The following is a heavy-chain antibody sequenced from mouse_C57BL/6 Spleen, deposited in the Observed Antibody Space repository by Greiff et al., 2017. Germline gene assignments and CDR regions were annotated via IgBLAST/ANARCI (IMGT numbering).Heavy chain of an antibody. D-gene: IGHD2-10*02. CDR1: GFTFSSYT. J-gene: IGHJ2*01. CDR3: ARHTSNYYFDY. V-gene: IGHV5-9*01. Sequence: EVKLVESGGGLVKPGGSLKLSCAASGFTFSSYTMSWVRQTPEKRLEWVATISGGGGNTYYPDSVKGRFTISRDNAKNTLYLQMSSLRSEDTALYYCARHTSNYYFDYWGQGTTLTVSS. CDR2: ISGGGGNT.